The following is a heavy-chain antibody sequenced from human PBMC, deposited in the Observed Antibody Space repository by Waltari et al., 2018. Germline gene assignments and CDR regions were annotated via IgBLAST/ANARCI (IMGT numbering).Heavy chain of an antibody. Sequence: EVQLVESGGGLVKPGGSLRLSCAASGFTFSSYSLNWVRQAPGKGLEWVSSISSSSSYIYYADSVKGRFTISRDNAKNSLYLQMNSLRAEDTAVYYCARDSFPQWLVPFDYWGQGTLVTVSS. J-gene: IGHJ4*02. CDR2: ISSSSSYI. D-gene: IGHD6-19*01. CDR3: ARDSFPQWLVPFDY. CDR1: GFTFSSYS. V-gene: IGHV3-21*01.